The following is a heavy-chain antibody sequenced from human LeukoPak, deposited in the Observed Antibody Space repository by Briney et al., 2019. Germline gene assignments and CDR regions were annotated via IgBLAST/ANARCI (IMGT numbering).Heavy chain of an antibody. CDR2: IIPIFGTA. D-gene: IGHD3-22*01. CDR1: GGTFSSYA. CDR3: ARHVLGDDSSGYSYYYYMDV. J-gene: IGHJ6*03. V-gene: IGHV1-69*05. Sequence: SVKVSCKASGGTFSSYAISWVRQAPGQGLEWMGGIIPIFGTANYAQKFQGRVTITTDESTSTAYMELSSLRSEDTAVYYCARHVLGDDSSGYSYYYYMDVWGKGTTVTVPS.